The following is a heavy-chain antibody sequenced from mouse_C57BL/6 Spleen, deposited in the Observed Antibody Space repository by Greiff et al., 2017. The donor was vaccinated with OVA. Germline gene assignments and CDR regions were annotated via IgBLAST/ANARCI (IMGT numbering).Heavy chain of an antibody. V-gene: IGHV1-42*01. D-gene: IGHD2-1*01. Sequence: VHVKQSGPELVKPGASVKISCKASGYSFTGYYMNWVKQSPEKSLEWIGEINPSTGGTNYNQKFKAKATLTVDKSSSTAYMQLKSLTSADSSVSSCSSRYVNCGFAYWGQGTLVTVSA. CDR3: SSRYVNCGFAY. J-gene: IGHJ3*01. CDR2: INPSTGGT. CDR1: GYSFTGYY.